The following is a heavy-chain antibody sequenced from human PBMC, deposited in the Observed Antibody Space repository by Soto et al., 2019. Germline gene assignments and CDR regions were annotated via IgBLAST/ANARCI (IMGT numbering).Heavy chain of an antibody. CDR1: GGTFSSYT. D-gene: IGHD3-22*01. J-gene: IGHJ4*02. V-gene: IGHV1-69*08. CDR2: IIPILGIA. Sequence: QVQLVQSGAEVKKPGSSVKVSCKASGGTFSSYTISWVRQAPGQGLQWMGRIIPILGIANYAQKFQGRVTITADKSTSTAYMELSIQRSEDTAVYYCARDRDTMIDYWGQGTLVTVSS. CDR3: ARDRDTMIDY.